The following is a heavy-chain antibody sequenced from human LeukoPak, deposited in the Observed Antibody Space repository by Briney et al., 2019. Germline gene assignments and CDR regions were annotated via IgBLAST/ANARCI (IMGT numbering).Heavy chain of an antibody. J-gene: IGHJ4*02. CDR3: ARDLWGTTPAPIH. V-gene: IGHV3-30-3*01. CDR2: ISYDGSNK. D-gene: IGHD2-2*01. Sequence: GRSLRLSCAASGFTFSSYAMHWVRQAPGRGLEWVAVISYDGSNKYYADSVKGRFTISRDNSKNTLYLQMNSLRAEDTAVYYCARDLWGTTPAPIHWGQGTLVIVSS. CDR1: GFTFSSYA.